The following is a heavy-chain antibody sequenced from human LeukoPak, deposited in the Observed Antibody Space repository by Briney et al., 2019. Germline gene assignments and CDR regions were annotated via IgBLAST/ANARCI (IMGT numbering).Heavy chain of an antibody. J-gene: IGHJ3*02. V-gene: IGHV1-18*01. Sequence: ASVKVARKASGYTLSSYSITWLRQAPGQGLEWMGWISTYNGKTNFPEKFQGRVTMATDTSTSIVYMELRSLRSDDTAVYFCARDRGGYSYDYIRGHAFDIWGQGTKVTVSS. CDR3: ARDRGGYSYDYIRGHAFDI. CDR1: GYTLSSYS. D-gene: IGHD5-18*01. CDR2: ISTYNGKT.